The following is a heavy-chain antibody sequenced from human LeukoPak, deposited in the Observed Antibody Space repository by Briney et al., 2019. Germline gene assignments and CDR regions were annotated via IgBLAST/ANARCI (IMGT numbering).Heavy chain of an antibody. D-gene: IGHD5-12*01. Sequence: PGGSLRLSCAASGFTFSGYGMSWVRQAPGKGLEWVSGISGGGGGTYYADSVKGRFTISRVNSKNTLYLQMNSLRAEDTAVYYCAKNIALGIWDNYYMDVWGKGTTVTVSS. CDR1: GFTFSGYG. CDR3: AKNIALGIWDNYYMDV. V-gene: IGHV3-23*01. CDR2: ISGGGGGT. J-gene: IGHJ6*03.